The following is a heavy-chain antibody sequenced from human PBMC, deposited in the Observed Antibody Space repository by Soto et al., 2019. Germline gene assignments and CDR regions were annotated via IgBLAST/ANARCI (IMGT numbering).Heavy chain of an antibody. CDR3: AKDREMATIYHGMDV. CDR2: SIGSGGST. J-gene: IGHJ6*02. D-gene: IGHD5-12*01. CDR1: GCTFRSYA. V-gene: IGHV3-23*01. Sequence: GGSLILSCAASGCTFRSYAVSWVRPTPGKGLEWVSASIGSGGSTYYADSVKCRFTISRDNSKNPLYLQMKSLGAGDRAVYYCAKDREMATIYHGMDVGGQGPTVTVS.